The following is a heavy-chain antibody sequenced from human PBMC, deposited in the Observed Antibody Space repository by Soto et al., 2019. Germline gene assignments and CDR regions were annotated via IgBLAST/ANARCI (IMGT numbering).Heavy chain of an antibody. V-gene: IGHV1-69*13. CDR3: ATTARPKYSSSPDDWFDP. CDR1: GGTFSSYA. Sequence: SVKVSCKASGGTFSSYAISSVRQAPGQGLEWMGGIIPIFGTANYAQKFQGRVTITADESTSTAYMELSSLRSEDTAVYYCATTARPKYSSSPDDWFDPWGQGTLVTVSS. CDR2: IIPIFGTA. J-gene: IGHJ5*02. D-gene: IGHD6-6*01.